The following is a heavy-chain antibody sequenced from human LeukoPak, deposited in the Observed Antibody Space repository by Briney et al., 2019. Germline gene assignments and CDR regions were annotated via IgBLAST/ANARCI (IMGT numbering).Heavy chain of an antibody. Sequence: SETLSLTCTVSGDSISSYYWSWIRQPPGKGPEWIGYNSGSTNYNPSLKSRVTISVDTSKNQFSLKLSSVTAADTAVYYCAKSGYSSGWYRGYFDYWGQGTLVTVSS. V-gene: IGHV4-59*01. CDR3: AKSGYSSGWYRGYFDY. D-gene: IGHD6-19*01. J-gene: IGHJ4*02. CDR1: GDSISSYY. CDR2: NSGST.